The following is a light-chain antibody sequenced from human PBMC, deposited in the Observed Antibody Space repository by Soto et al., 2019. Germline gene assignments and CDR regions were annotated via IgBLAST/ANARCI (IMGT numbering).Light chain of an antibody. CDR1: QRVSSNF. Sequence: EIVLTQSPGTLSLSPGERATLSCRASQRVSSNFLAWYQQKPGHIPRLLIYGASNRATGIPDRFSGSGSGTDFTLTISRLEPEDFAVYYCQQYYNSPLTFGPGTKVDIK. CDR3: QQYYNSPLT. CDR2: GAS. J-gene: IGKJ3*01. V-gene: IGKV3-20*01.